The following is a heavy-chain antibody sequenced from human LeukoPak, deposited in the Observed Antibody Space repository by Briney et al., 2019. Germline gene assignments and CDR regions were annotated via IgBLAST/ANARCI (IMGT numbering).Heavy chain of an antibody. J-gene: IGHJ6*02. CDR1: GGSISSGGYS. Sequence: SETLSLTCAVSGGSISSGGYSWSWIRQPPGKGLEWIGYIYHSGSTYYNPSLKSRVTISVDRSKNQFSLKLSSVTAADTAVYYCARGPYGDYVPYYYGMDVWGQGTTATVSS. D-gene: IGHD4-17*01. CDR3: ARGPYGDYVPYYYGMDV. V-gene: IGHV4-30-2*01. CDR2: IYHSGST.